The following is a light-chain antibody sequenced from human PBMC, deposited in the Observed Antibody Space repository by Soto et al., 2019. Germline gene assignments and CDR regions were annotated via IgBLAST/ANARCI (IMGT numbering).Light chain of an antibody. V-gene: IGKV3-20*01. CDR2: GAS. CDR1: QSVSSSY. CDR3: QSYGRSP. Sequence: EIVLTQSPGTLSLSPGERATLSCRASQSVSSSYLAWYQQKPGQAPRLLIYGASSRATGIPGRFSGSGSGTDFTLTISRLEPEDFAVCCQSYGRSPLGGGTEVDIK. J-gene: IGKJ4*01.